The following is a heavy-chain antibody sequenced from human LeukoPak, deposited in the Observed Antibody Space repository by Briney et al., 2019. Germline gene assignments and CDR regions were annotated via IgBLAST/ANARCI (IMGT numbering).Heavy chain of an antibody. V-gene: IGHV3-23*01. D-gene: IGHD3-3*01. CDR2: IIGSGGST. J-gene: IGHJ4*02. CDR3: VRDFEWSFDT. CDR1: GFTFSSYA. Sequence: GGSLRLSCAASGFTFSSYAMSWVRRAPGKGLEWVSTIIGSGGSTYYADSVKGRFTISRDNSKNTLYLQMNSLRPEDTALYYCVRDFEWSFDTWDQGTLVTVSS.